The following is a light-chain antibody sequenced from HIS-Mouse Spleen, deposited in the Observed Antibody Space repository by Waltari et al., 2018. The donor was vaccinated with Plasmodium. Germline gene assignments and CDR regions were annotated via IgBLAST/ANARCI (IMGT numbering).Light chain of an antibody. CDR1: QSISSW. Sequence: DIQMTQSPSTLSASVGDRVTITCRASQSISSWLAWYQQKPGKAPKLLIYKASSLESGVPSRFSGSGSGTEFTLTISSLQPDDVATYYCKQYNSYGTFGQGTKVEIK. CDR3: KQYNSYGT. V-gene: IGKV1-5*03. J-gene: IGKJ1*01. CDR2: KAS.